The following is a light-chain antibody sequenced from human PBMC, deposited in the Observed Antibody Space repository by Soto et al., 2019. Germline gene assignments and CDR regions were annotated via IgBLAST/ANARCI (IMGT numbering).Light chain of an antibody. J-gene: IGLJ2*01. V-gene: IGLV2-11*01. CDR3: CSYAGSYTYVV. Sequence: QSALTQPRSVSGSPGQSVIISCTGTSSDVGGYNYVSWYQQHPGKAPKLMIYDVNKWPSGVPDRFSGSKSGNTASLTISGLQAEDEANYYCCSYAGSYTYVVFGGGTKVTVL. CDR2: DVN. CDR1: SSDVGGYNY.